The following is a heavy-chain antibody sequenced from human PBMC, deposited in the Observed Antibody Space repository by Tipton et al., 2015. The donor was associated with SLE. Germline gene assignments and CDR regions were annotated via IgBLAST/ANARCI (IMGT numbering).Heavy chain of an antibody. CDR1: GGPFNSYA. D-gene: IGHD2-2*01. CDR2: IIPIFNTP. V-gene: IGHV1-69*01. Sequence: QLVQSGAEVKKPGSSVRVSCKTSGGPFNSYAISWVRQAPGQGLEWMGGIIPIFNTPNYAQKFQGRVTITTDEFTDTVYMDLSSLTSEDTAIYYCARVSAPSPTYCSGSNCFSRGGFDYWGQGTLVTVSS. CDR3: ARVSAPSPTYCSGSNCFSRGGFDY. J-gene: IGHJ4*02.